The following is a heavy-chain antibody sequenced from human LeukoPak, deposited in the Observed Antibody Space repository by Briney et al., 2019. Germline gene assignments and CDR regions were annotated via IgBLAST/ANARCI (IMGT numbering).Heavy chain of an antibody. J-gene: IGHJ4*02. Sequence: SETLFLTCTVSGGSISSYYWSWIRQPPGKGLEWIGSIYYSGSTYYNPSLKSRVTISVDTSKNQFSLKLSSVTAADTAVYYCARYGRGSSGFFDYWGQGTLVTVSS. V-gene: IGHV4-59*12. CDR2: IYYSGST. CDR1: GGSISSYY. D-gene: IGHD6-19*01. CDR3: ARYGRGSSGFFDY.